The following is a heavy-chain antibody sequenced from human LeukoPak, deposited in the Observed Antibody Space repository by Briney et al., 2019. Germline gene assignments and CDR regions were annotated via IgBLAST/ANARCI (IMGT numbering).Heavy chain of an antibody. CDR2: MNPNSGNT. D-gene: IGHD3-22*01. V-gene: IGHV1-8*03. J-gene: IGHJ4*02. CDR3: ATAPPYDSSGYFLGYYFDY. Sequence: GASVKVSCTASDYTFTTYDINWVRQATGQGLEWMGWMNPNSGNTGFAQKFQGRVTITRNTSISTAYMELSSLRSEDTAVYYCATAPPYDSSGYFLGYYFDYWGQGTLVAVSS. CDR1: DYTFTTYD.